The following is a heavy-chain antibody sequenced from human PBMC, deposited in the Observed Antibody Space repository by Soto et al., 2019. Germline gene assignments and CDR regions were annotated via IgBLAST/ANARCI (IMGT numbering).Heavy chain of an antibody. CDR1: GGSINSGDYY. CDR2: IFHSGST. Sequence: PSETLSLTWTVSGGSINSGDYYWTWFRQPPGKGLEWIGNIFHSGSTYYTPSLQSRVTISLDTSKNHFSLKLSSVTPADTAVYYCARDRYYGSGTYYNFYSGMDVWGQGTTVTVSS. V-gene: IGHV4-30-4*01. D-gene: IGHD3-10*01. CDR3: ARDRYYGSGTYYNFYSGMDV. J-gene: IGHJ6*02.